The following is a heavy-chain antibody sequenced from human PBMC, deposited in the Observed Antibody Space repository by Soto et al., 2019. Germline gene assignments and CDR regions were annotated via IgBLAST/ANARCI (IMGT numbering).Heavy chain of an antibody. CDR3: ARVGPLDTAMDTIDYDSSGYNWFDP. Sequence: QVQLQESGPGLVKPSQTLSLTCTVSGGSISSGGYYWSWIRQHPGKGLEWIGYIYYSGSTYYNPSLKSRVTISVDTPKNQFSLKLSSVTAADTDVYYCARVGPLDTAMDTIDYDSSGYNWFDPWGQGTLVTVSS. CDR2: IYYSGST. CDR1: GGSISSGGYY. D-gene: IGHD3-22*01. J-gene: IGHJ5*02. V-gene: IGHV4-31*03.